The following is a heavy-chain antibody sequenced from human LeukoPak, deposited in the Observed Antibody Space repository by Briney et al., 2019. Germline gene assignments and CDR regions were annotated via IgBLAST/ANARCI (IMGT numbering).Heavy chain of an antibody. CDR1: GFTFNDYA. CDR3: ARDGVTRRYNMYYYMDV. J-gene: IGHJ6*03. D-gene: IGHD1-1*01. CDR2: VAYDGSSK. V-gene: IGHV3-30*04. Sequence: GRSLRLSCAASGFTFNDYALHWVRQAPGKGLEWVAFVAYDGSSKYYRDSVKGRFIISRDYSRNMLYLQVNSLRSEDTAVYYCARDGVTRRYNMYYYMDVWGKGTTVTVSS.